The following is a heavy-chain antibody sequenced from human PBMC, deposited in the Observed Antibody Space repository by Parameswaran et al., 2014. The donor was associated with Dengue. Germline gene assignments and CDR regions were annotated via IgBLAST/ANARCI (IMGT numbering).Heavy chain of an antibody. V-gene: IGHV4-31*02. J-gene: IGHJ5*02. CDR3: ARDHQAQLLPLNWFDP. CDR2: IYYSGST. Sequence: RWIRQPPGKGLEWIGYIYYSGSTYYNPSLKSRVTISVDTSKNQFSLKLSSVTAADTAVYYCARDHQAQLLPLNWFDPWGQGTLVTVSS. D-gene: IGHD2-2*01.